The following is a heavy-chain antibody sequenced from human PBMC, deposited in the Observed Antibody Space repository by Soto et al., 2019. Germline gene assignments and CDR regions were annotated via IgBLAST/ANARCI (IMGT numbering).Heavy chain of an antibody. D-gene: IGHD3-3*01. J-gene: IGHJ6*02. CDR3: ARDQGITTFGVYSMYYYGMDV. Sequence: QVQLVQSGAEVKKPGASVKVSCRASGYTFTNSGINWVRQAPGQGIEWMGWISTDNGNTNYAQHLQGRVSMTTDTSTSTAYMDLRSLRSDDTAVYYCARDQGITTFGVYSMYYYGMDVWGQGTTVTVSS. V-gene: IGHV1-18*01. CDR2: ISTDNGNT. CDR1: GYTFTNSG.